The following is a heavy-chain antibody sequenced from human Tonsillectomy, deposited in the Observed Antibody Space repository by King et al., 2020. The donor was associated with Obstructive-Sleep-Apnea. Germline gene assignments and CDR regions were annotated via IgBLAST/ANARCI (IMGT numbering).Heavy chain of an antibody. V-gene: IGHV3-15*01. J-gene: IGHJ4*02. D-gene: IGHD3-22*01. CDR2: IKSKIDGGTT. CDR1: EFTFTNAW. Sequence: VQLVESGGGLVEPGGSLRLSCAASEFTFTNAWMSWVRQAPGKGLEWVGRIKSKIDGGTTAYSAPVKGRFTISRDESKNTLYLQMNSLKPEDTAVYYCTTVFTTADYWGQGTLVTVSS. CDR3: TTVFTTADY.